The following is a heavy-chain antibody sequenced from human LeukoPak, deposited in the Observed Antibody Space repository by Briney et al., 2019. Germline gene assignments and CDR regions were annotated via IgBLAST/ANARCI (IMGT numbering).Heavy chain of an antibody. CDR3: AKGLMVYAIRTNFDY. CDR2: ISGSGGST. V-gene: IGHV3-23*01. D-gene: IGHD2-8*01. Sequence: GGSLRLSCAASGFTFSTYTMAWVRQAPGKGLEWVSAISGSGGSTYYADSVKGRFTISRDNSKNTLYLQMNSLRAEDTAVYYCAKGLMVYAIRTNFDYWGQGTLVTVSS. CDR1: GFTFSTYT. J-gene: IGHJ4*02.